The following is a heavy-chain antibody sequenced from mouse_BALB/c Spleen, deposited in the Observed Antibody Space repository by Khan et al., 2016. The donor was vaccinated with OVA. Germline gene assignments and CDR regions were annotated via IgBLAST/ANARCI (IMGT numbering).Heavy chain of an antibody. Sequence: EVELVESGGGLVQPGGSRKLSCAASGFTFNRFGMHWVRQAPEKGLEWVAYISSGSSSIYYEDTVKGRFTISRDNSKNTLFLQMTSLRSEDKAIYYCARGGGYHGGFDYWGQGTTLTVSS. CDR3: ARGGGYHGGFDY. J-gene: IGHJ2*01. V-gene: IGHV5-17*02. CDR1: GFTFNRFG. CDR2: ISSGSSSI. D-gene: IGHD2-2*01.